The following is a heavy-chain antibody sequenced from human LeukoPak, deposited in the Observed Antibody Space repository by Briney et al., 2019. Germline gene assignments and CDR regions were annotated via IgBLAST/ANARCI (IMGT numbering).Heavy chain of an antibody. V-gene: IGHV1-18*01. CDR3: ARDQYGYSSSWYVGDY. D-gene: IGHD6-13*01. CDR1: GYTFTSYG. CDR2: ISAYNGNT. Sequence: ASVKVSCKASGYTFTSYGISWVRQAPGQGLEWMGWISAYNGNTNYAQKLQGRVTMTTDTSTSTAYMELRSLRSDDTAVYCCARDQYGYSSSWYVGDYWGQETLVTVSS. J-gene: IGHJ4*02.